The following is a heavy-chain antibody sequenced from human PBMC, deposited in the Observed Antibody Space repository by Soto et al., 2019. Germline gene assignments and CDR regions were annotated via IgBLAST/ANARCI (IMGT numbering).Heavy chain of an antibody. Sequence: EVQLVESGGGLVQPGGSLKLSCAASGFTFSGSAMHWVRQASGKGLGWVGRIRSKANSYATAYAASVKGRFTISRDDSKNTAYLQMNSLKTEDTAVYYCTSLVGATTFDYWGQGTLVTVSS. J-gene: IGHJ4*02. CDR1: GFTFSGSA. V-gene: IGHV3-73*01. D-gene: IGHD1-26*01. CDR2: IRSKANSYAT. CDR3: TSLVGATTFDY.